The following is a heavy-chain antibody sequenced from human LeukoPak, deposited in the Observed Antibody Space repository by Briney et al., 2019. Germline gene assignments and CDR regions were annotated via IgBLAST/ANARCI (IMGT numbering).Heavy chain of an antibody. J-gene: IGHJ6*03. V-gene: IGHV4-34*01. CDR2: INHSGST. CDR1: GGSFSGYY. Sequence: SETLSLTCAVYGGSFSGYYWSWIRQPPGKGLEWIVEINHSGSTNYNPSLKSRVTISVDTSKNQFSLKLSSVTAADTAVYYCARAPYYDFWSGYYTGYMDVWGKGTTVTVSS. D-gene: IGHD3-3*01. CDR3: ARAPYYDFWSGYYTGYMDV.